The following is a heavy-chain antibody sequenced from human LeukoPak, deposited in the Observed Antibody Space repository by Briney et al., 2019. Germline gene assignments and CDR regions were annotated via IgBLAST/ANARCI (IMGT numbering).Heavy chain of an antibody. V-gene: IGHV3-7*05. J-gene: IGHJ3*02. CDR1: GFAFRTYW. CDR2: IKPDGSDK. D-gene: IGHD2-2*01. CDR3: ATQTSLEAFEI. Sequence: GGFQNLPCVASGFAFRTYWMSWVRQAPGKGLDWVANIKPDGSDKKFVDSVKGRFAISRDNAKQSLYLQMNSLRVEDTAVYYCATQTSLEAFEIWARGTMVTVSS.